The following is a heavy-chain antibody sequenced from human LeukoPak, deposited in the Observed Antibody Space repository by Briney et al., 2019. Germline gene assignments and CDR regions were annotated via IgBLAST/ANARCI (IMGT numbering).Heavy chain of an antibody. D-gene: IGHD3-22*01. CDR3: ATHSSTYYWFDY. Sequence: SGTLSLTCAVYGGPFSGYYWGWIRQPPGKGLEWIGTIYYSGSTYYNPSLKSRVTISVDTSKNQFSLKLSSVTAADTAVYYCATHSSTYYWFDYWGQGTLVTVSS. J-gene: IGHJ4*02. V-gene: IGHV4-39*01. CDR1: GGPFSGYY. CDR2: IYYSGST.